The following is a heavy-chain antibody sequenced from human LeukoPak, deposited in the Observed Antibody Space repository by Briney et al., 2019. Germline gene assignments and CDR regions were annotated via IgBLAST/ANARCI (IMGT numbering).Heavy chain of an antibody. J-gene: IGHJ6*03. V-gene: IGHV3-30-3*01. Sequence: GRSLRLSCAASGFTFSSHARHWVRQAPGKGLEWVADISHDGSNKYYEDSVKGRFTISRDNPKNTLYLQMNSLRTEDTAVYYCARDRYGSGSSDTGMDVWGKGTTVTVSS. CDR3: ARDRYGSGSSDTGMDV. CDR1: GFTFSSHA. D-gene: IGHD3-10*01. CDR2: ISHDGSNK.